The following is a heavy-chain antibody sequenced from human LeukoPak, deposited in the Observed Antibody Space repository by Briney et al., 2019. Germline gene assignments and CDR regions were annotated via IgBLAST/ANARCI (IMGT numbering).Heavy chain of an antibody. V-gene: IGHV1-69*13. CDR1: GSTFSSYA. CDR3: ARVDYRGSGEAWAMDV. J-gene: IGHJ6*02. D-gene: IGHD3-10*01. Sequence: SVKVSCKASGSTFSSYAISWVRQAPGQGLEWMGGIIPIFGTANYAQKFQGRVTITADESTSTAYMELSSLRSEDTAVYYCARVDYRGSGEAWAMDVWGQGTTVIVSS. CDR2: IIPIFGTA.